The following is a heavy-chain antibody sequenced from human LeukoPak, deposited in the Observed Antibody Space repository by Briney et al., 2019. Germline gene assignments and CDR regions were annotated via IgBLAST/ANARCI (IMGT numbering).Heavy chain of an antibody. D-gene: IGHD3-10*01. CDR2: ISYDGSNK. Sequence: GGSLRLSCAASGFTFSSYAMHWVRQAPGKGLEWVAVISYDGSNKYYADSVKGRFTISRDNSKNTLYLQMNSLRAEDTAVYYCAKDLGMVRREDAFDIWGQGTMVTVSS. CDR1: GFTFSSYA. CDR3: AKDLGMVRREDAFDI. V-gene: IGHV3-30-3*01. J-gene: IGHJ3*02.